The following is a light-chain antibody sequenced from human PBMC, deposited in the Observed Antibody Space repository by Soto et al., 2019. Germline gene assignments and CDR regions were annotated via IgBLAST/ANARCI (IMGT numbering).Light chain of an antibody. CDR2: GAS. CDR3: QQYGSSPQT. J-gene: IGKJ1*01. CDR1: QSVSSSH. V-gene: IGKV3-20*01. Sequence: EIVLTQSPGTLSLSPGERGTRSCRASQSVSSSHLAWYQQRPGQAPRLLIYGASTRATGIPARFSGSVSGTDFTLTISRLEPEDFAVYYCQQYGSSPQTFGQGTKVDIK.